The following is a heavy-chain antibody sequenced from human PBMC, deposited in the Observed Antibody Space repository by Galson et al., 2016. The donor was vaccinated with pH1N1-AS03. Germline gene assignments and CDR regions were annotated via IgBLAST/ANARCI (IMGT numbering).Heavy chain of an antibody. V-gene: IGHV3-74*03. Sequence: SLRLSCAGSGFSFNNYWMHWVRQAPGQGLVWVARINNDGSDSTYADSVKGRFTISRDNSRNTVYLQMTGLRAEDTATYFCARRQGRIGNGAYKRNVGYGVCDSWGQGTLVTVSS. D-gene: IGHD1-14*01. CDR1: GFSFNNYW. J-gene: IGHJ4*02. CDR3: ARRQGRIGNGAYKRNVGYGVCDS. CDR2: INNDGSDS.